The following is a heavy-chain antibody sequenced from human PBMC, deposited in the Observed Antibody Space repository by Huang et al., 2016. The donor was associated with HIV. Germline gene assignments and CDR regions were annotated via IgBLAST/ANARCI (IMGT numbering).Heavy chain of an antibody. V-gene: IGHV4-39*02. Sequence: QLQLQESGPGLVKPSETLSLTCTVSGGSIRSGNYYWGWIRQPPGKGLEWIGGIYYRGSTYDNPSLKRRVTITVDTSKNHFSRRMRSVTAADTAVYYCARLPGSITMIRGVITDPYWGQGTLVTVSS. CDR3: ARLPGSITMIRGVITDPY. J-gene: IGHJ4*02. CDR2: IYYRGST. D-gene: IGHD3-10*01. CDR1: GGSIRSGNYY.